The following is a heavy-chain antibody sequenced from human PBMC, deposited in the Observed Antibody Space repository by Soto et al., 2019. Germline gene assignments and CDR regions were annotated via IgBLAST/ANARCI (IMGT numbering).Heavy chain of an antibody. J-gene: IGHJ3*02. CDR3: AREDGVAAWGGFDI. CDR2: IWFDGSIQ. CDR1: GFTFSTYV. D-gene: IGHD3-3*01. Sequence: QVHLVESGGAVVQPGRSLRLSCAASGFTFSTYVMHWVRQAPGKGLEWVALIWFDGSIQYYADSVKGRFIISRDNSRNTLYLQMSGLRAEDTAVYYCAREDGVAAWGGFDIWGQGTMVTVSS. V-gene: IGHV3-33*01.